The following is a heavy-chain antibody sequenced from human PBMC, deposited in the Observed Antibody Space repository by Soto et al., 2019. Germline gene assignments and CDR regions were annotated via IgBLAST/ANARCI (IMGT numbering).Heavy chain of an antibody. D-gene: IGHD2-15*01. CDR2: ISYDGSNK. Sequence: GGSLRLSCAASGFTFSSYAMHWVRQAPGKGLEWVAVISYDGSNKYYADSVKGRFTISRDNAKNSLYLQMNSLRAEDTAVYYCARPCGSCYFDDAFDIWGQGTMVTVSS. J-gene: IGHJ3*02. V-gene: IGHV3-30-3*01. CDR3: ARPCGSCYFDDAFDI. CDR1: GFTFSSYA.